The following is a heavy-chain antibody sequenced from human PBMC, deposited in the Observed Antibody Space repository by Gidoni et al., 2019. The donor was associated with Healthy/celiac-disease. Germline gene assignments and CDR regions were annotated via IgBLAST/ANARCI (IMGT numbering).Heavy chain of an antibody. D-gene: IGHD6-19*01. V-gene: IGHV5-51*01. Sequence: EVQLVQSGAEVKKPGGALKIPCKGSGYSFTSDWIGWVRQMPGKGLEWMGLIYPGDSDTRYSPSFQGQVTISADKSISTAYLQWSSLKASDTAMYYCARHTGYSSGWLAGDYWGQGTLVTVSS. CDR3: ARHTGYSSGWLAGDY. CDR1: GYSFTSDW. J-gene: IGHJ4*02. CDR2: IYPGDSDT.